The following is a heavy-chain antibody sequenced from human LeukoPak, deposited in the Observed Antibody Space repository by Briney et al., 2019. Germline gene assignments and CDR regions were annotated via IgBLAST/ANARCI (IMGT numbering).Heavy chain of an antibody. Sequence: GASVKVSCKASGYTFTGYYLHWVRLAPGQGLDWMRWINPKSGDANYAQKFQGRVTMIRDTSISTAYMELSRLRSDDTAVYYCARDKVIAVASYYYMDVWGKGTTVTVSS. D-gene: IGHD6-19*01. CDR1: GYTFTGYY. J-gene: IGHJ6*03. CDR2: INPKSGDA. CDR3: ARDKVIAVASYYYMDV. V-gene: IGHV1-2*02.